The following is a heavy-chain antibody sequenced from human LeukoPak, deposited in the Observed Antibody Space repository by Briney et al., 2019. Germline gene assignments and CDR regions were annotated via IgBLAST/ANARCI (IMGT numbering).Heavy chain of an antibody. V-gene: IGHV3-23*01. D-gene: IGHD6-13*01. CDR2: ISGSGGST. CDR1: GFTFSSYA. CDR3: AKAPSLAGTEVFDY. Sequence: GGSLRLSCAASGFTFSSYARGGVRQAPGKGLEGVSAISGSGGSTYYADSVKGRFTISRDNSKNTLYLQMNSLRAEDTAVYYCAKAPSLAGTEVFDYWGQGTLVTVSS. J-gene: IGHJ4*02.